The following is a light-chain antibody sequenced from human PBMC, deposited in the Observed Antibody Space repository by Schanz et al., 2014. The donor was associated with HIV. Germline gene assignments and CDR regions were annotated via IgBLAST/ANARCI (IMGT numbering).Light chain of an antibody. CDR2: MAS. J-gene: IGKJ2*01. CDR1: QNVNAW. CDR3: LQLNKIPYT. V-gene: IGKV1-5*03. Sequence: DIQMTQSPSTLSTSVGDRVTITCRASQNVNAWVAWYRQRPGKVPELLIYMASSLESGVPSRFSGSGSGTEFTLTISSLQPDDFATYSCLQLNKIPYTFGQATNLQIK.